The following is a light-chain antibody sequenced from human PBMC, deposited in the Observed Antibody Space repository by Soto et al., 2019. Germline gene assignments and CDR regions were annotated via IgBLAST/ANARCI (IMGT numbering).Light chain of an antibody. V-gene: IGLV2-11*01. Sequence: LTQPRSVSGSPGQSVTISCTGTGNDVGAYNYVSWYQQHPGRPPKLMIYDVARWPSGVPDRFSGSKSGNTASLTILGVQAEEGGDYFFWPNAGGYNYLFGTGNKVTVL. CDR1: GNDVGAYNY. CDR3: WPNAGGYNYL. CDR2: DVA. J-gene: IGLJ1*01.